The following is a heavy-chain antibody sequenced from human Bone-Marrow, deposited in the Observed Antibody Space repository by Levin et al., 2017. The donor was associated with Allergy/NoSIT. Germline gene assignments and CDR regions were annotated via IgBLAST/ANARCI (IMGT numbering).Heavy chain of an antibody. CDR3: ARIPSMDGLGLGFDI. CDR2: IDWDDDK. Sequence: SGPTLVKPTQTLTLTCTFSGFSLSTSGMCVSWIRQPPGKALEWLARIDWDDDKYYSTSLKTRLTISKDTSKNQVVLTMTNMDPVDTATYYCARIPSMDGLGLGFDIWGQGTMVTVSS. V-gene: IGHV2-70*11. J-gene: IGHJ3*02. CDR1: GFSLSTSGMC. D-gene: IGHD3/OR15-3a*01.